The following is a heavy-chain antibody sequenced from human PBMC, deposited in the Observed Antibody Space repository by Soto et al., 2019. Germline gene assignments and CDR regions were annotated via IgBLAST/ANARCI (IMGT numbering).Heavy chain of an antibody. J-gene: IGHJ4*02. Sequence: SETLSLTCTVSVGSISSYYWIWIRQPPGKGLEWIGYMYYSGSTNYNPSLKSRVTISVDTSKNQFSLKLSSVTAADTAVYYCGGKNYDSSGYFDYWGQGTLVTVSS. CDR3: GGKNYDSSGYFDY. CDR2: MYYSGST. CDR1: VGSISSYY. D-gene: IGHD3-22*01. V-gene: IGHV4-59*01.